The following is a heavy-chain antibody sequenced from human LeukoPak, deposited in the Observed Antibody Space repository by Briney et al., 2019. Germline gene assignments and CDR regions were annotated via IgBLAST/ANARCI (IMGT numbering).Heavy chain of an antibody. D-gene: IGHD6-19*01. CDR2: ISSSGDTR. V-gene: IGHV3-48*03. Sequence: PGGSLRLSCAASEFAFSVYEMYWVRQAPGKGLEWVSYISSSGDTRYYADSVEGRFTIPRDNAKNSLYLQMNSLRAEDTAVYYCATLTVASTFDYWGQGALVTVSS. CDR1: EFAFSVYE. CDR3: ATLTVASTFDY. J-gene: IGHJ4*02.